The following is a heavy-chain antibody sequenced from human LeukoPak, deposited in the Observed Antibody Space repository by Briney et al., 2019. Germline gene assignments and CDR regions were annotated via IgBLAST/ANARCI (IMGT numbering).Heavy chain of an antibody. CDR1: GDSVSSNRAA. Sequence: SQTLSLTCAISGDSVSSNRAAWNWMRQSPSRGLEWLGRTYYRSKWYNGYAVFVKSRISVNPDTSKNQFSLQLNSVTPEDTAVYYCARSGSGGWIDYWGQGTLITVSS. J-gene: IGHJ4*02. D-gene: IGHD6-19*01. CDR3: ARSGSGGWIDY. V-gene: IGHV6-1*01. CDR2: TYYRSKWYN.